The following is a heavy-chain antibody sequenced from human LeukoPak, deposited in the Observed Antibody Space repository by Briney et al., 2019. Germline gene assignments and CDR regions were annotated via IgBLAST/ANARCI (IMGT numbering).Heavy chain of an antibody. CDR2: IRYDGSNK. Sequence: PGGSLRLSCAASGFTFSSYGMHWVRQAPGKGLEWVAFIRYDGSNKYYADSVKGRFTISRDNSKNTLYPQMNSLRAEDTAVYYCAKDGNAGYAFDIWGQGTMVTVSS. CDR1: GFTFSSYG. V-gene: IGHV3-30*02. CDR3: AKDGNAGYAFDI. D-gene: IGHD1-1*01. J-gene: IGHJ3*02.